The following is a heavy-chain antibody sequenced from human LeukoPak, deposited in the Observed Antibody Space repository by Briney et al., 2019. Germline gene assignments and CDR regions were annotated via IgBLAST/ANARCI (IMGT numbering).Heavy chain of an antibody. V-gene: IGHV3-7*01. D-gene: IGHD3-22*01. J-gene: IGHJ3*02. CDR3: ASQDSNNAFEI. CDR1: GFSFSTSW. Sequence: GSLRLSCAASGFSFSTSWMAWVRQAPGKGLEWVANIKKDGSEKIYGDSVKGRLTISRDNAKSSLFLQMSSLRPEDTAVYYCASQDSNNAFEIWGQGTKVTVSS. CDR2: IKKDGSEK.